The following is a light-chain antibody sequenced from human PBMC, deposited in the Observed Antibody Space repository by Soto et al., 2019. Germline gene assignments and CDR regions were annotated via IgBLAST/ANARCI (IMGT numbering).Light chain of an antibody. V-gene: IGKV3-20*01. Sequence: DMVLAQCPGTLFLYPGERATLSCRASQSVNFYLAWYQQKPGQAPRLLISDASSRATDVPDRFSGSGSGTDFTLTISRLEPADFALYYCQLYGRTFGQGTKVDIK. J-gene: IGKJ1*01. CDR2: DAS. CDR1: QSVNFY. CDR3: QLYGRT.